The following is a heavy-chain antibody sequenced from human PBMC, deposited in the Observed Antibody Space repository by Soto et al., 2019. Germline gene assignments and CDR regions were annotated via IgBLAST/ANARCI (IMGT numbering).Heavy chain of an antibody. CDR1: GYTFNFYG. D-gene: IGHD3-16*01. V-gene: IGHV1-18*01. J-gene: IGHJ4*02. Sequence: ASVKVSCKASGYTFNFYGIAWVRQAPGQGLEWMGWISGFNGNTNYAADLQGRVTMTTDTSTSTAYMELRGLRSDDTAVYYRAGIGVSSGHESPDFDSWGQGXLVTVCS. CDR2: ISGFNGNT. CDR3: AGIGVSSGHESPDFDS.